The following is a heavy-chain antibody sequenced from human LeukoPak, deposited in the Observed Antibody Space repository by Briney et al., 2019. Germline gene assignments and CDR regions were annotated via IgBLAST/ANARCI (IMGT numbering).Heavy chain of an antibody. CDR2: ISYDGSNK. CDR1: GFTFSSYG. Sequence: GRSLRLSCAASGFTFSSYGMHWVRQAPGKGLEWVAVISYDGSNKYYADSVKGRFTISRDNSKNTLYLQMNSLRAEDTAVYYCAKAWTTVTNLGWLDVWGQGTTVTVSS. D-gene: IGHD4-17*01. CDR3: AKAWTTVTNLGWLDV. V-gene: IGHV3-30*18. J-gene: IGHJ6*02.